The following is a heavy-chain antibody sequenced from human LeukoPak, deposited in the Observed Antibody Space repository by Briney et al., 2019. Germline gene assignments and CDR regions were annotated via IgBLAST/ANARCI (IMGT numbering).Heavy chain of an antibody. J-gene: IGHJ5*02. CDR2: IYYSGST. CDR1: GGSISSYY. Sequence: SETLSLTCTVSGGSISSYYWSWIRQPPGKGLEWIGYIYYSGSTNYNPSLKSRVTISVDTSKNQFSLKRSSVTAADTAVYYCARGRDWFDPWGQGTLVTVSS. CDR3: ARGRDWFDP. V-gene: IGHV4-59*01.